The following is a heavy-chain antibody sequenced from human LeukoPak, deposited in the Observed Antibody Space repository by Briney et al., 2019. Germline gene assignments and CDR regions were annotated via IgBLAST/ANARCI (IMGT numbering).Heavy chain of an antibody. Sequence: GASVKVSCKASGYTFTGYYMHWVRPAPGQGLEWMGWINPNSGGTNYAQKFQGRVTMTRDTSISTAYMELSRLRSDDTAVYYCATTGAHSSGWYLYWGQGTLVTVSS. CDR2: INPNSGGT. D-gene: IGHD6-19*01. J-gene: IGHJ4*02. CDR3: ATTGAHSSGWYLY. CDR1: GYTFTGYY. V-gene: IGHV1-2*02.